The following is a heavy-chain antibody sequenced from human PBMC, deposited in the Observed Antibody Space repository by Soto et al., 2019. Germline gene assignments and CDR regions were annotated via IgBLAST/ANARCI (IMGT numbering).Heavy chain of an antibody. J-gene: IGHJ5*02. CDR2: FSGCGGSP. Sequence: EVQLLESGGGLVQPGGSLRLSCAASGFTFSKYAMGWVRQAPGQGLEWVSGFSGCGGSPYYAYSLKGRFTISRDTSKNNLYLQMNSVRAEDAAVYYCATVDDNNRGWFDLCGHGTLVTFSS. V-gene: IGHV3-23*01. CDR3: ATVDDNNRGWFDL. CDR1: GFTFSKYA. D-gene: IGHD1-1*01.